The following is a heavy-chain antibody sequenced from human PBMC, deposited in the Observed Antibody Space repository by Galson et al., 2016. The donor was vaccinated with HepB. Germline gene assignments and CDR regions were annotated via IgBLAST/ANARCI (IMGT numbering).Heavy chain of an antibody. J-gene: IGHJ4*02. CDR1: GFTVSNNY. D-gene: IGHD1-1*01. V-gene: IGHV3-53*01. Sequence: SLRLSCAASGFTVSNNYMNWVRQAPGKGLEWVSVIYGGGDTFYSDSVKGRFTISRDNSKNILFLQTNSLRAEDTAVYYCARTTLDYLDHWGQGALVTVSS. CDR2: IYGGGDT. CDR3: ARTTLDYLDH.